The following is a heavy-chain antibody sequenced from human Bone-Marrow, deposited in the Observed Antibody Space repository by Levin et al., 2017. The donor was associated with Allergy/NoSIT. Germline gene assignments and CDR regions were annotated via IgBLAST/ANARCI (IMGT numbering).Heavy chain of an antibody. V-gene: IGHV1-2*06. CDR2: INPKNGGT. Sequence: AASVKVSCKASGYTFTGHYIHWVRQAPGQGLEWMGRINPKNGGTTYAQKFQGRVTMTRDTSINTAYMELASLRSDDTAVYYCATYASTWSMTNYFDSWGQGSLITVTS. D-gene: IGHD6-13*01. CDR1: GYTFTGHY. CDR3: ATYASTWSMTNYFDS. J-gene: IGHJ4*02.